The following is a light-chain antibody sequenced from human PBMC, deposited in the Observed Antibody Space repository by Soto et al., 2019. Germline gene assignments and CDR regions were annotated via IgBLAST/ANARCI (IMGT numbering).Light chain of an antibody. Sequence: EIVLTQSPATLSLSPVERATLSCGASQSVSSSYLAWYQQKPGLAPRLLIYDASSRATGIPDRFSGSGSGTDFTLTISRLEPEDFAVYYCQQYGSSSWTFGQGTKVDIK. CDR2: DAS. J-gene: IGKJ1*01. V-gene: IGKV3D-20*01. CDR1: QSVSSSY. CDR3: QQYGSSSWT.